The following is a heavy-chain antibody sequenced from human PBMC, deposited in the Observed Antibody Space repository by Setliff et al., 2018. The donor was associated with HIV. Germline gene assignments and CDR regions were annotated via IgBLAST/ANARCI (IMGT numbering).Heavy chain of an antibody. Sequence: PGGSLRLSCAASGFTFDDYGMSWVRQAPGKGLEWVAGIWYDGSNYSYADSVKGRFTISRDNTNNLLYLQMNSLRAEDTAIYFCARDFTELASFDYWGQGTLVTVSS. V-gene: IGHV3-33*08. CDR3: ARDFTELASFDY. CDR2: IWYDGSNY. CDR1: GFTFDDYG. J-gene: IGHJ4*02. D-gene: IGHD1-1*01.